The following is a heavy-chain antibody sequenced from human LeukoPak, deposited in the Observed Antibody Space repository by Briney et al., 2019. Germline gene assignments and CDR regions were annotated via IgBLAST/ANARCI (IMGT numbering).Heavy chain of an antibody. CDR2: FDPEDGET. J-gene: IGHJ3*02. CDR1: GYIFIGYY. V-gene: IGHV1-24*01. CDR3: ATLTRYFDWLLSPRGAFDI. D-gene: IGHD3-9*01. Sequence: ASVKVSCKASGYIFIGYYMHWVRQAPGKGLEWMGGFDPEDGETIYAQKFQGRVTMTEDTSTDTAYMELSSLRSEDTAVYYCATLTRYFDWLLSPRGAFDIWGQGTMVTVSS.